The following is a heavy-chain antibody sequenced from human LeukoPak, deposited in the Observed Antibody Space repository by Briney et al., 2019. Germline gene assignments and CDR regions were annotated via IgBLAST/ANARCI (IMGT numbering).Heavy chain of an antibody. V-gene: IGHV3-53*04. J-gene: IGHJ5*02. D-gene: IGHD4-23*01. CDR3: AREPYGGNSFWFDP. CDR2: IYSGGST. CDR1: GFTVSSNY. Sequence: GGSLRPSCAASGFTVSSNYMSWVRQAPGKGLEWVSVIYSGGSTYYADSVKGRFTISRHNSKNTLYLQMNSLRAEDTAVYYCAREPYGGNSFWFDPWGQGTLVTVSS.